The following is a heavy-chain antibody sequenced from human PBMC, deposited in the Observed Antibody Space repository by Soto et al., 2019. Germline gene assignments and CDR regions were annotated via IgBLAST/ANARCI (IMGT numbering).Heavy chain of an antibody. CDR2: ITGGGENT. CDR1: GFTFSSYA. Sequence: EVQLLESGGGLVQPGGSLRLSCAASGFTFSSYAMSWVRQAPGKGLEWVSSITGGGENTHYADSVKGRFTISRDNSKNTLSLQTNSLRVDDTAVYHCAKGRIAVAAPFNWFDPWGQGTLVTVSS. V-gene: IGHV3-23*01. J-gene: IGHJ5*02. D-gene: IGHD6-19*01. CDR3: AKGRIAVAAPFNWFDP.